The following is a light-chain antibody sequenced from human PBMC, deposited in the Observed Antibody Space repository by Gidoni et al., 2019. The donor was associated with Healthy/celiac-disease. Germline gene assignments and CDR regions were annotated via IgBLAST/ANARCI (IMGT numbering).Light chain of an antibody. J-gene: IGKJ5*01. V-gene: IGKV1-39*01. CDR1: QSISSY. Sequence: DIQMTQSPSSLSASVGDRVTITCRASQSISSYLNWYQQKPGKAPKLLIYAASSLQSEVPSRFSGSGSGTDFTLTISSLQPEDCATYYCQQSYSTPPVTFGQGTRLEIK. CDR3: QQSYSTPPVT. CDR2: AAS.